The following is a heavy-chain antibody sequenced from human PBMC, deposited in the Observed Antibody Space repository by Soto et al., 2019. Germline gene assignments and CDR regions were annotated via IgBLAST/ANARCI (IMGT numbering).Heavy chain of an antibody. CDR1: GDSVSSSSAA. Sequence: SQTLSLTCAISGDSVSSSSAAWNLIRQSPSRGLEWLGRTYYRSKWYNDYAVSVKSRITINPDTSKNQFSLQLNSVTPEDTAVYYCAKGSGWSRYYYYGMDVWGQGTTVTVSS. J-gene: IGHJ6*02. CDR3: AKGSGWSRYYYYGMDV. D-gene: IGHD6-19*01. V-gene: IGHV6-1*01. CDR2: TYYRSKWYN.